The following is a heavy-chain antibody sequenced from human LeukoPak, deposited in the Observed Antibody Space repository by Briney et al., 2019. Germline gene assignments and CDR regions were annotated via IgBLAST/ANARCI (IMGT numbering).Heavy chain of an antibody. CDR1: GGTFSSYA. V-gene: IGHV1-69*05. CDR2: IIPIFGAA. D-gene: IGHD3-3*01. J-gene: IGHJ3*02. CDR3: ARDGSGYYPLVAFDI. Sequence: SVKVSCKASGGTFSSYAISWVRQAPGQGLEWMGRIIPIFGAANYAQKFQGRVTITTDESTSTAYMELSSLISEDTAVYYCARDGSGYYPLVAFDIWGQGTMVTVSS.